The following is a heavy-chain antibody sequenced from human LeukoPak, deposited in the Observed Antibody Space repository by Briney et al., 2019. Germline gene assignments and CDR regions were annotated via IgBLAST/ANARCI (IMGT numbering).Heavy chain of an antibody. D-gene: IGHD3-10*01. CDR2: GIPIFGTA. V-gene: IGHV1-69*05. CDR1: GGTFSSYA. Sequence: ASVKVSCKASGGTFSSYAISWVRQAPGQGLEWMGEGIPIFGTANYEHKFHGRVTITTDESTSTAYMELSSLRSEDTAVYYCASGVTMVQGVIWAPLSDAFDIWGQGTLVTVSS. CDR3: ASGVTMVQGVIWAPLSDAFDI. J-gene: IGHJ3*02.